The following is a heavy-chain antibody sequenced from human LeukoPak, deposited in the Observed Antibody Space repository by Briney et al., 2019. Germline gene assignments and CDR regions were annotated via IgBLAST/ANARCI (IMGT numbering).Heavy chain of an antibody. CDR3: AIILGYCSSTSCYRMDYMDV. Sequence: PGGSLRLSCPPLGSTFTTIALSWARQAPGKGLGWVSAISGSGGSTYYADSVKGRFTISRDNSKNTLYLQMNSLRAEDTAVYYCAIILGYCSSTSCYRMDYMDVWGKGPTVTVSS. D-gene: IGHD2-2*01. V-gene: IGHV3-23*01. J-gene: IGHJ6*03. CDR2: ISGSGGST. CDR1: GSTFTTIA.